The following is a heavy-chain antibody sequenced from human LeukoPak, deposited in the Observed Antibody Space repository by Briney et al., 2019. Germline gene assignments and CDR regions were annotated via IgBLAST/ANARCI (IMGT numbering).Heavy chain of an antibody. V-gene: IGHV1-69*13. CDR3: ARPSPRYQLLSSSKYNWFDP. J-gene: IGHJ5*02. Sequence: ASVKVSCKASGGTFSSYAISWVRQAPGQGLEWMGGIIPIFGTANYAQKFQGRVAITADESTSTAYMELSSLRSEDTAVYYCARPSPRYQLLSSSKYNWFDPWGQGTLVTVSS. CDR2: IIPIFGTA. CDR1: GGTFSSYA. D-gene: IGHD2-2*01.